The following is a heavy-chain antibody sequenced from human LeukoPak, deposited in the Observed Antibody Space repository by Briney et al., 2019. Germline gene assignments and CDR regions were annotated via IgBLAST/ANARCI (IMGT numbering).Heavy chain of an antibody. V-gene: IGHV5-51*01. D-gene: IGHD6-19*01. CDR3: ARRESSGSIDY. CDR2: IHPGDSDI. CDR1: GYSFSNYW. Sequence: GESLKISCKGSGYSFSNYWIGWVRQVPGKGLEWMGIIHPGDSDIRYSPSFQGQVIISADKSISTAYLQWSSLKASDTATYYCARRESSGSIDYWGQGTLVTVSS. J-gene: IGHJ4*02.